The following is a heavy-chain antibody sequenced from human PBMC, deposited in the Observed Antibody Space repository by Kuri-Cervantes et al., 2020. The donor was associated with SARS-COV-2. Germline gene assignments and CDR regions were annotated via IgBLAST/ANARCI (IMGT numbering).Heavy chain of an antibody. Sequence: LSHTCAASVFTFNTYAMHWVRQAPGKGLEWVATISYDGRNTYYADSVKGRFTLSRDTSKNIRFLQLTSLRLEDTAVYFCARPSAPWGGFVGGYCDSWGQGTLVTVSS. CDR1: VFTFNTYA. CDR3: ARPSAPWGGFVGGYCDS. V-gene: IGHV3-30*04. CDR2: ISYDGRNT. J-gene: IGHJ4*02. D-gene: IGHD3-10*01.